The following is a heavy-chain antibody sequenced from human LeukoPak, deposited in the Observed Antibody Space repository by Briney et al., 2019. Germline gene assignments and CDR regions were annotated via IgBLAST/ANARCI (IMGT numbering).Heavy chain of an antibody. D-gene: IGHD6-13*01. Sequence: GGSLRLSCAASGFTFSSYGMHWVRQAPGKGLEWVAVIWYDGSNKYYADSVKGRFTISRDNSKNTLYLQMNSLRAEDTAVYYCARDRPSSAAGDAFDIWGQGTMVTVSS. CDR2: IWYDGSNK. CDR1: GFTFSSYG. J-gene: IGHJ3*02. CDR3: ARDRPSSAAGDAFDI. V-gene: IGHV3-33*01.